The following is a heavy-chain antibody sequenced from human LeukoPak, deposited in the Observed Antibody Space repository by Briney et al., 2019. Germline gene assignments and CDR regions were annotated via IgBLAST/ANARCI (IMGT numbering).Heavy chain of an antibody. CDR3: ARGLQYQLLKALGYYYMDV. V-gene: IGHV1-69*05. J-gene: IGHJ6*03. CDR1: GGTFSGHA. D-gene: IGHD2-2*01. Sequence: SVKVSCKASGGTFSGHAIAWVRQAPGQGPEWMGGIIPISGTANYAQKFQGRVTITTDESTSTAYMELSSLTSDDTAVYYCARGLQYQLLKALGYYYMDVWGEGTTVTVSS. CDR2: IIPISGTA.